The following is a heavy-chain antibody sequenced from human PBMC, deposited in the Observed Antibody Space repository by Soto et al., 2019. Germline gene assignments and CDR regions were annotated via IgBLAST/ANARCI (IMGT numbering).Heavy chain of an antibody. CDR2: IYYSGST. Sequence: SETLSLTCTVSGGSISSGDYYWGWIRQPPGKGLEWIGSIYYSGSTYYNPSLKSRVTISVDTSKNQFSLKLSSVTAADTAVYYCARKGVTYSNYGMDVWGQGTTVTVSS. D-gene: IGHD4-4*01. J-gene: IGHJ6*02. CDR1: GGSISSGDYY. V-gene: IGHV4-39*01. CDR3: ARKGVTYSNYGMDV.